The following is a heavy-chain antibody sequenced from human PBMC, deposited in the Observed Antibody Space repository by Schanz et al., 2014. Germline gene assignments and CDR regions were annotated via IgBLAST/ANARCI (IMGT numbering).Heavy chain of an antibody. CDR3: ASPSGYSDYGTYFDV. Sequence: QVQLLQFGGGGAHPGRSLRLSCAASGFTFSSYAMHWVRRAPGRGLWWVALISNDGSIKYYADSVEGRFTISRDNSRNTLYLQMNSLRTEDTAVYYCASPSGYSDYGTYFDVWGQGTLVTVSS. CDR2: ISNDGSIK. D-gene: IGHD5-12*01. J-gene: IGHJ4*02. CDR1: GFTFSSYA. V-gene: IGHV3-30-3*01.